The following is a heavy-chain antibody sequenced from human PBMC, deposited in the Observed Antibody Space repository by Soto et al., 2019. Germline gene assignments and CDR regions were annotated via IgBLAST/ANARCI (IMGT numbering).Heavy chain of an antibody. D-gene: IGHD6-13*01. CDR3: ARSCSVAAAV. J-gene: IGHJ3*01. V-gene: IGHV3-7*01. CDR2: IKQDGSDK. CDR1: GFTFSSSW. Sequence: EVQLVVSGGGLVQPGGSLRLSCVASGFTFSSSWMSWVRQAPGKGLEWVANIKQDGSDKYYVDSVEGRFTISRDNAKNALYLQTNSPRAEDTAVYYCARSCSVAAAVWGKGSMVIVSS.